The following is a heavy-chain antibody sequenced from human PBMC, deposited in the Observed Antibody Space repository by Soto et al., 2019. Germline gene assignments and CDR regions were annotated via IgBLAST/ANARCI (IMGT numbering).Heavy chain of an antibody. D-gene: IGHD2-15*01. V-gene: IGHV1-69*12. CDR3: ARSYNLSSGDGSHDY. J-gene: IGHJ4*02. Sequence: QVQLVQSGAEVKKPGSSVKVSCKASGGTFSSYAISWVRQAPGQGLEWMGGIIPIFGTANYAQKFQGRVTITADESTSTGYMELSRLRSEDTAVYYCARSYNLSSGDGSHDYWGQGTLVTVSS. CDR1: GGTFSSYA. CDR2: IIPIFGTA.